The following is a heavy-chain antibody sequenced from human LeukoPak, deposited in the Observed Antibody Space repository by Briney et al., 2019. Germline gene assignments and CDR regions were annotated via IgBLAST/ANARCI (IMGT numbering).Heavy chain of an antibody. CDR3: ARGPAITIFGVVIRSEYYYYGMDV. V-gene: IGHV4-30-4*01. CDR1: GGSISSGDYY. J-gene: IGHJ6*02. CDR2: IYYSGST. D-gene: IGHD3-3*01. Sequence: SETLSLTCTVSGGSISSGDYYWSWIRQPPGKGLEWIGYIYYSGSTYYNPSLKSRVTISVDTSKNQFSLKLSSVTAADTAVYYCARGPAITIFGVVIRSEYYYYGMDVWGQGTTVTVSS.